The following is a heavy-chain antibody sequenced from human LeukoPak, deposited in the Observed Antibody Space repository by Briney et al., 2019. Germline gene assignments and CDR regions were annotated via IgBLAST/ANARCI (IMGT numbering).Heavy chain of an antibody. Sequence: GGSLRLSCAASGFTFSSYWMSWVRQAPGKGLEWVGFIRSKAYGGTTEYAASVKGRFTISRDDSKSIAYLQMNSLKTEDAAVYYCTRVLNYYGSGSYYSPYYYGMDVWGKGTTVTVSS. D-gene: IGHD3-10*01. CDR3: TRVLNYYGSGSYYSPYYYGMDV. CDR2: IRSKAYGGTT. CDR1: GFTFSSYW. J-gene: IGHJ6*04. V-gene: IGHV3-49*04.